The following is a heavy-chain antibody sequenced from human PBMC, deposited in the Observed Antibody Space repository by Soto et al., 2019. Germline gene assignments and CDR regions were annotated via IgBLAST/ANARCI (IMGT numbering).Heavy chain of an antibody. CDR2: IFYTGST. D-gene: IGHD3-10*01. Sequence: QVYLQESGPGLVKPSQTLSLTCTVSGDSISSGDYYWSWIRQPPGKGLEWIGYIFYTGSTYYNPSLRGRVSISVDTSKNQFSLKVNSVVAADTAVYYCARGPGTMARAVVMDWGQGTLITVSS. V-gene: IGHV4-30-4*01. CDR3: ARGPGTMARAVVMD. CDR1: GDSISSGDYY. J-gene: IGHJ4*02.